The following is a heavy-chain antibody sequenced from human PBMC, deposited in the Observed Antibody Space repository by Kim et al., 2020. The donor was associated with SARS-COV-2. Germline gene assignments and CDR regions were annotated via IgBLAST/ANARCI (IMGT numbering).Heavy chain of an antibody. D-gene: IGHD3-16*01. V-gene: IGHV3-11*06. CDR2: T. CDR3: ARNSGGSLYDY. Sequence: TYYANAVKGRFTISRDNAKNSLFLQMNSLRAEDTAVYYCARNSGGSLYDYWGQGTLVTVSS. J-gene: IGHJ4*02.